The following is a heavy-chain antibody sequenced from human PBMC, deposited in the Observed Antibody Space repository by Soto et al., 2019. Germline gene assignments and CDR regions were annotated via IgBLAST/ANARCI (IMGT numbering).Heavy chain of an antibody. CDR3: GATTSYDYVWGSYRYWGDAFDL. CDR2: ISFDGINK. CDR1: GFIFSTYG. D-gene: IGHD3-16*02. V-gene: IGHV3-30*03. Sequence: QVQLVESGGGVVQPGRSLRLSCAASGFIFSTYGMHWVRQAPGKGLEWVAVISFDGINKYSADSVKGRFSISRDNSKNTLYLQMNSLIADDTAGYYCGATTSYDYVWGSYRYWGDAFDLWGQGTMVSVSS. J-gene: IGHJ3*01.